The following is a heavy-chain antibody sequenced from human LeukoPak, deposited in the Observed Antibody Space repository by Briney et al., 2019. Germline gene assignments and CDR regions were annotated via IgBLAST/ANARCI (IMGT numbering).Heavy chain of an antibody. CDR3: ARVYYDSSVTPIWVIDY. CDR1: GGTFSSYA. J-gene: IGHJ4*02. Sequence: ASVKVSCKASGGTFSSYAISWVRQAPGQGLKWMGWISAYNGNTNYAQKLQGRVTMTTDTSTSTAYMELRSLRSDDTAVYYCARVYYDSSVTPIWVIDYWGQGTLVTVSS. CDR2: ISAYNGNT. V-gene: IGHV1-18*01. D-gene: IGHD3-22*01.